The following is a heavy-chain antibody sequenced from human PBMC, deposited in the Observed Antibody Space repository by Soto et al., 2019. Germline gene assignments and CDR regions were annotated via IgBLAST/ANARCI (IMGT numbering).Heavy chain of an antibody. CDR2: IKEDGSEK. V-gene: IGHV3-7*01. CDR1: GFTFSTSW. J-gene: IGHJ4*02. Sequence: WGSLLLGCAPSGFTFSTSWMGWVRQAPGKGLEWVDNIKEDGSEKYYVDSVKGRFTISRDHSKNSLYLQMNSLGADDTAVYYCARADYYGDPGSYWGQGTMFTVSS. CDR3: ARADYYGDPGSY. D-gene: IGHD3-10*01.